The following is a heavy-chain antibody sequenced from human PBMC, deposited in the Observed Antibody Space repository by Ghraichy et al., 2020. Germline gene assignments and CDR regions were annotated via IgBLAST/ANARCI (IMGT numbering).Heavy chain of an antibody. V-gene: IGHV1-69*10. J-gene: IGHJ3*01. CDR3: ARIPRKAVAGGYDV. CDR1: GGTFINYS. D-gene: IGHD6-13*01. CDR2: IMPALGTS. Sequence: SVKVSCKTSGGTFINYSFAWVRQAPGQGLEWMGGIMPALGTSDYAQKFRGRVTITADKSTSTAYLDLSSLRPEDTAVYYCARIPRKAVAGGYDVWGPGTRVTVSS.